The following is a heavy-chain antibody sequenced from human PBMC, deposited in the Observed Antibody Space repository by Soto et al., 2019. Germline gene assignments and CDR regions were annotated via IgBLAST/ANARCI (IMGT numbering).Heavy chain of an antibody. CDR3: AKDHLADIVLVPAALYFDY. V-gene: IGHV3-30*18. CDR1: GFTFSSYG. J-gene: IGHJ4*02. Sequence: GGSLRLSCAASGFTFSSYGMHWVRQAPGKGLEWVAVISYDGSNKYYADSVKGRFTISRDNSKNTLYLQMNSLRAEDTAVYYCAKDHLADIVLVPAALYFDYWGQGTLVTVSS. CDR2: ISYDGSNK. D-gene: IGHD2-2*01.